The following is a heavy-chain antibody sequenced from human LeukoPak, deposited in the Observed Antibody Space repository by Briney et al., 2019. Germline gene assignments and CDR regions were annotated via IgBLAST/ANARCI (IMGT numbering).Heavy chain of an antibody. Sequence: SETLSLTCTVSGGSISSSSYYWGWIRQPPGKGLEWIGSIYYSGSTYYNPSLKSRVTVSVDTSKNQFSLKLSSVTAADTAVYYCARDSMITFGGTHYMDVWGKGTTVTISS. J-gene: IGHJ6*03. V-gene: IGHV4-39*07. D-gene: IGHD3-16*01. CDR2: IYYSGST. CDR3: ARDSMITFGGTHYMDV. CDR1: GGSISSSSYY.